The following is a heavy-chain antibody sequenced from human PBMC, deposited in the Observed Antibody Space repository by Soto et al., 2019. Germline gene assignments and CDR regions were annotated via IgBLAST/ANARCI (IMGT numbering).Heavy chain of an antibody. CDR3: ARGGTEGSGSYYPHPYYYYMDV. J-gene: IGHJ6*03. V-gene: IGHV1-8*01. D-gene: IGHD3-10*01. Sequence: GASVKVSCKASGYTFTSYDINWVRQATGQGLEWMGWMNPNSGNTGYAQKFQGRVTMTRNTSISTAYMELSSLRSEDTAVYYCARGGTEGSGSYYPHPYYYYMDVWGKGTTVTVSS. CDR1: GYTFTSYD. CDR2: MNPNSGNT.